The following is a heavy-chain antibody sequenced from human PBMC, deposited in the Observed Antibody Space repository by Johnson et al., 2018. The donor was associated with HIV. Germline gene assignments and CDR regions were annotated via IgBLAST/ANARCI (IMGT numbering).Heavy chain of an antibody. Sequence: VQLVESGGGLVKPGGSLRLSCAASGFTFSSYWMSWVRQAPGKGLEWVANIKQDGSEKYYVDSVKGRFTISRDNAKNSLYLQMNSLRAEDTAVYYCARRVNTMVRGAILDAFDIWGQGTMVTVSS. V-gene: IGHV3-7*02. J-gene: IGHJ3*02. CDR3: ARRVNTMVRGAILDAFDI. D-gene: IGHD3-10*01. CDR2: IKQDGSEK. CDR1: GFTFSSYW.